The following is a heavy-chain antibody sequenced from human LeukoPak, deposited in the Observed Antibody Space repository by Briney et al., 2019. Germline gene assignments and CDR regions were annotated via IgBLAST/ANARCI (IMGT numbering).Heavy chain of an antibody. CDR1: GFTFSNAW. V-gene: IGHV3-15*01. CDR2: IKSKTDGGTT. D-gene: IGHD2-15*01. CDR3: TTKAKNFYCSGGSCYPVVAFDI. Sequence: GGSLRLSCAASGFTFSNAWMSWVRQAPGKGLEWVGRIKSKTDGGTTDYAAPVKGRFTISRDDSKNTLYLQMNSLKTEDTGVYYCTTKAKNFYCSGGSCYPVVAFDIWGQGTMLTVSS. J-gene: IGHJ3*02.